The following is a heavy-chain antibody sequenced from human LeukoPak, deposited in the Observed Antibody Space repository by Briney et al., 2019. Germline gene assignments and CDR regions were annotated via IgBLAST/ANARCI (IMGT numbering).Heavy chain of an antibody. J-gene: IGHJ4*02. Sequence: ASVKVSCKASGYTFTSYYMHWVRQAPGQGLEWMGIINPSGGSTSYAQKFQGRVTMTRDMSTSTVYMELRSLRSDDTAVYYCARGNMVRGVIEGYFDYWGQGTLVTVSS. V-gene: IGHV1-46*01. CDR2: INPSGGST. CDR1: GYTFTSYY. CDR3: ARGNMVRGVIEGYFDY. D-gene: IGHD3-10*01.